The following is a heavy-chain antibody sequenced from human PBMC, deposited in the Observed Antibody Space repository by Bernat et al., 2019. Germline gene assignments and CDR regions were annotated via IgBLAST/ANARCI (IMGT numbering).Heavy chain of an antibody. CDR3: TRGIGYSSDWYGWLDP. J-gene: IGHJ5*02. V-gene: IGHV3-53*01. CDR1: GFTVSTNY. D-gene: IGHD6-13*01. Sequence: EMQLVESGGGLVQPGGSLRLSCAASGFTVSTNYMNWVRQAPGKGLEWFSVMYGDGRAFYADSVKGRFTISRDNSRNTLFLQMDSLRVEDTAVYYCTRGIGYSSDWYGWLDPWGQGTLVTVSS. CDR2: MYGDGRA.